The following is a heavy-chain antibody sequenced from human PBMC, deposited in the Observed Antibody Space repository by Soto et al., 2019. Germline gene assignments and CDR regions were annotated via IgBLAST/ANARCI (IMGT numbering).Heavy chain of an antibody. CDR2: IIPIFGAA. J-gene: IGHJ4*02. CDR3: ASRRYCSGGTCPDYFDY. Sequence: SVKVSCKASGYTYTGNYMHWVRQAPGQGLEWKGGIIPIFGAASYAQKFQGRVTITADESTSTAYMELSSLRSDDTAVYYCASRRYCSGGTCPDYFDYWGPGTLVTVSS. D-gene: IGHD2-15*01. CDR1: GYTYTGNY. V-gene: IGHV1-69*13.